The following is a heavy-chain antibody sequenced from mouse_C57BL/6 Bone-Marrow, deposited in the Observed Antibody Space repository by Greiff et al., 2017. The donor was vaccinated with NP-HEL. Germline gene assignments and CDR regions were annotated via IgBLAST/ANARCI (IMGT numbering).Heavy chain of an antibody. D-gene: IGHD3-2*02. V-gene: IGHV5-12*01. Sequence: EVKLMESGGGLVQPGGSLKLSCAASGFTFSDYYMYWVRQTPEKRLEWVAYISNGGGSTYYPDTVKGRFTIARDNAKNTLYLQMSRLKSEDTAMYYCARQLRLRAAYWGQGTLVTVSA. CDR2: ISNGGGST. J-gene: IGHJ3*01. CDR1: GFTFSDYY. CDR3: ARQLRLRAAY.